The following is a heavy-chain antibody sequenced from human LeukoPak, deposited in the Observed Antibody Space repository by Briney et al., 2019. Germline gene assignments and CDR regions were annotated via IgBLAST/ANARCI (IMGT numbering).Heavy chain of an antibody. CDR1: GFTVSTYY. D-gene: IGHD2-8*01. CDR3: ARGLGYCTSTACLLPFDY. Sequence: GGSLRLSCAASGFTVSTYYMTWVRQAPGKGLECVSVSGSSTYYADSVKGRFTVSRDNSKNTLYLQMNSLRAEDTAMYYCARGLGYCTSTACLLPFDYWGQGTLVTVSS. V-gene: IGHV3-53*01. CDR2: SGSST. J-gene: IGHJ4*02.